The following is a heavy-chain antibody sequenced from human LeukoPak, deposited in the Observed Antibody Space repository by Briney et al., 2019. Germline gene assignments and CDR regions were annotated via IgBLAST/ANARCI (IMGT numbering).Heavy chain of an antibody. CDR3: ARHVVRGVIRSAFDY. V-gene: IGHV1-2*02. Sequence: ASVKVSCKASGYTFTGYYMHWVRQAPGQGLEWMGWINPNSGGTNYAQKFQGRVTMTRDTSIRTAYMELSRLRSDDTAVYYCARHVVRGVIRSAFDYWGQGTLVTVSS. D-gene: IGHD3-10*01. J-gene: IGHJ4*02. CDR1: GYTFTGYY. CDR2: INPNSGGT.